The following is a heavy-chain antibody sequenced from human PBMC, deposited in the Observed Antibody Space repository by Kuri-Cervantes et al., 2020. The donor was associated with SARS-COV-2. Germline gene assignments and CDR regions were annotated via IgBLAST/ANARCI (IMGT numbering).Heavy chain of an antibody. J-gene: IGHJ5*02. CDR2: IIPILGTA. D-gene: IGHD2-2*01. Sequence: SVKVSCKASGGTFSSYAISWVRQAPGQGLEWMGRIIPILGTANYAQKFQGRVTITADKSTSTAYMGLSSLRSEDTAVYYCARDPGDCSSTSCHPNWFDPWGQGTLVTVSS. CDR3: ARDPGDCSSTSCHPNWFDP. V-gene: IGHV1-69*04. CDR1: GGTFSSYA.